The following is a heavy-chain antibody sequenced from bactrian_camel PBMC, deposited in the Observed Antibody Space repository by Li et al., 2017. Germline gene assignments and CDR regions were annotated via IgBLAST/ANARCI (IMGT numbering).Heavy chain of an antibody. CDR3: AARGPYCYTKLSVRDFTY. V-gene: IGHV3S40*01. CDR1: GYTY. J-gene: IGHJ4*01. D-gene: IGHD2*01. Sequence: QLVESGGGSVQAGGSLTLSCAPSGYTYMGWIRQRPGKEHEGVARIYTGSGNTYYADSVKGRFTISQDNAKNTVYLQMNSLKPEDTAMYYCAARGPYCYTKLSVRDFTYWGQGTQVTVSS. CDR2: IYTGSGNT.